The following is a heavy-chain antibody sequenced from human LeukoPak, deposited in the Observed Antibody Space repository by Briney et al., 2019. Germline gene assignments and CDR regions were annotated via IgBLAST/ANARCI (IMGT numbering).Heavy chain of an antibody. Sequence: SETLSLTCTVSGGSISSYYWSWIRQPPGKGPEWIGYIYYSGSANYNPSLKSRVTISVDTSKNQFSLKLSSVTAADTAVYYCARDSSPYYYGMDVWGQGTTVTVSS. J-gene: IGHJ6*02. CDR3: ARDSSPYYYGMDV. V-gene: IGHV4-59*01. CDR2: IYYSGSA. CDR1: GGSISSYY.